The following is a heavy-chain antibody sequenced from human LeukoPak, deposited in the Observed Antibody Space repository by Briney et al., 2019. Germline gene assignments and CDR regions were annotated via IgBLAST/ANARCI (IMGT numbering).Heavy chain of an antibody. V-gene: IGHV1-2*02. D-gene: IGHD6-13*01. J-gene: IGHJ4*02. CDR3: AVIAAAGTQLDY. Sequence: GASVKVSCKASGYTFTAYYMYWVRQAPGQGPEWMGWINPNSGVTNYAQKFRGRVTMARDPSISTAYMELNRLRSDDTAVYYCAVIAAAGTQLDYWGQGTLVTVSS. CDR2: INPNSGVT. CDR1: GYTFTAYY.